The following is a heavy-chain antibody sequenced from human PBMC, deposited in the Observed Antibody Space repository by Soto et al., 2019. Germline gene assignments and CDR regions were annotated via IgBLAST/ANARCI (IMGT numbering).Heavy chain of an antibody. D-gene: IGHD3-3*01. V-gene: IGHV3-23*01. CDR2: ISGSGGRT. CDR1: GFTFDTYG. CDR3: AKGGIFVDAAFFDY. Sequence: GGSLRLSCAASGFTFDTYGASWVRQAPGKGLEWVSGISGSGGRTYYADSVKGRFTISRDNFKNMLSLQMNSLRAEDTAVYYCAKGGIFVDAAFFDYWGQGALVTVSS. J-gene: IGHJ4*02.